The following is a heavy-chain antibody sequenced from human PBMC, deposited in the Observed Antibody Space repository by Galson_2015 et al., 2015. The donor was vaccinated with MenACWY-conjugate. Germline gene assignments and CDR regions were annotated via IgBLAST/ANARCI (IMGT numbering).Heavy chain of an antibody. D-gene: IGHD6-13*01. V-gene: IGHV1-69*13. Sequence: SVKVSCTASGGTFSSYGISWVRQAPGKGLEWVAAIIAISGAANYEQRFQGRVTMTADESTTTAYMELSSLRSEDTAVYYCARDGHSSTWNQYNWFDPWGQGTLATVSS. CDR2: IIAISGAA. CDR1: GGTFSSYG. CDR3: ARDGHSSTWNQYNWFDP. J-gene: IGHJ5*02.